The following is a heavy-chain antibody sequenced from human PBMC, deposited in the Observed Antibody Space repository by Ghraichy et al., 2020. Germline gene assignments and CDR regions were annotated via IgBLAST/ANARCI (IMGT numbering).Heavy chain of an antibody. J-gene: IGHJ4*02. CDR1: GFTFSSYG. Sequence: GGSLRLSCAASGFTFSSYGMHWVRQAPGKGLEWVAVIWYDGSNKYYADSVKGRFTISRDNSKNTLYLQMNSLRAEDTAVYYCARESDSSGYYQTFDYWGQGTLVTVSS. CDR3: ARESDSSGYYQTFDY. D-gene: IGHD3-22*01. CDR2: IWYDGSNK. V-gene: IGHV3-33*01.